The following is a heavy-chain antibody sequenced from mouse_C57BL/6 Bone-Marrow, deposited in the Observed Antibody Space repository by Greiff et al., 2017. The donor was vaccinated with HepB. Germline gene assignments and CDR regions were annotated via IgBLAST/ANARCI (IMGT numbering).Heavy chain of an antibody. D-gene: IGHD1-1*01. CDR2: ISSGSSTI. CDR1: GFTFSDYG. CDR3: AREVAPYAMDY. V-gene: IGHV5-17*01. Sequence: DVKLQESGGGLVKPGGSLKLSCAASGFTFSDYGMHWVRQAPEKGLEWVAYISSGSSTIYYADTVKGRFTISRDNAKNTLFLQMTSLRSEDTAMYYCAREVAPYAMDYWGQGTSVTVSS. J-gene: IGHJ4*01.